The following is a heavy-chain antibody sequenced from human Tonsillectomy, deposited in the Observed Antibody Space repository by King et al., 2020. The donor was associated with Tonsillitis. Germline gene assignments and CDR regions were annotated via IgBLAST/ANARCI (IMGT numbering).Heavy chain of an antibody. Sequence: VQLVESGGGLVQPGGSLRLSCVVSGFTFRSYWMTWVRQPPGKGLEWVASIKQDGSDIYYVDSVKGRFTISRDNAKSSLFLQMNSLRVEDTAVYYCARELRVSYWGQGTLVTVSS. V-gene: IGHV3-7*03. CDR3: ARELRVSY. CDR1: GFTFRSYW. D-gene: IGHD3-16*01. J-gene: IGHJ4*02. CDR2: IKQDGSDI.